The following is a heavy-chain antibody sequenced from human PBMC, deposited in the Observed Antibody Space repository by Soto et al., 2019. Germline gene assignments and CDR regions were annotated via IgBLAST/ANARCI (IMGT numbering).Heavy chain of an antibody. CDR2: IKQDGSEK. D-gene: IGHD3-22*01. CDR3: ARDYYDSGGYYCLFDY. J-gene: IGHJ4*02. Sequence: GWSLRLSCAVSGFTFSSYWMSWVRQAPGKGLEWVANIKQDGSEKYYVDSVKGRFTISRDNAKNSLYLQMNSLRVEDTAVYYCARDYYDSGGYYCLFDYWGQGTLVTGSS. V-gene: IGHV3-7*01. CDR1: GFTFSSYW.